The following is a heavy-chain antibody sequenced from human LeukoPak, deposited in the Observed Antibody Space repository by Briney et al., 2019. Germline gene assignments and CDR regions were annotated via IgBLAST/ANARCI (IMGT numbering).Heavy chain of an antibody. CDR3: AARYYDILTGYYYFDY. Sequence: SETLSLTCTVSGASISSYYWTWIRQPPGKGLDWIGYVYYSGSTNYNPSLKSRVTISVDTSKDQFSLKLSSVTAADTAVYYCAARYYDILTGYYYFDYWGQGTLVTVSS. CDR2: VYYSGST. J-gene: IGHJ4*02. V-gene: IGHV4-59*08. CDR1: GASISSYY. D-gene: IGHD3-9*01.